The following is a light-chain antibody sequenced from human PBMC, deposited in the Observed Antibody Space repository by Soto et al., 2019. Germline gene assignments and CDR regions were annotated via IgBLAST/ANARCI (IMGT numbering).Light chain of an antibody. V-gene: IGKV3-20*01. CDR3: QQYGSSPWT. J-gene: IGKJ1*01. Sequence: EIVLTQSPGTLSLSSGVRATLSCRASQSVSDNYLAWYQQKPGQAPRLLIYGASSRAAGIPDRFSGSGSGPDFTLTISRLGPEDVAVYFCQQYGSSPWTFGQGTKVDI. CDR1: QSVSDNY. CDR2: GAS.